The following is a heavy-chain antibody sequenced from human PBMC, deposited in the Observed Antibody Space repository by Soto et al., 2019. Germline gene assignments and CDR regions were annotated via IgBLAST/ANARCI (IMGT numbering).Heavy chain of an antibody. J-gene: IGHJ4*02. Sequence: SETLSLTCTVSGGSISSGGYYCSWIRQHPGKGLEWIGYIYYSGSTYYNPSLKSRVTISVDTSKNQFSLKLSSVTAADTAVYYCARDKSLALDYWGQGTLVTVSS. D-gene: IGHD3-16*01. CDR2: IYYSGST. CDR1: GGSISSGGYY. V-gene: IGHV4-31*03. CDR3: ARDKSLALDY.